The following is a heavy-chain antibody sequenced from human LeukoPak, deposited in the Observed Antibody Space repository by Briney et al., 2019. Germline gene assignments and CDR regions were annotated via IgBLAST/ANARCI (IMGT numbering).Heavy chain of an antibody. D-gene: IGHD3-22*01. CDR2: IYPRDSDT. V-gene: IGHV5-51*01. Sequence: GESLKISCEGSGYSFVTYWIAWARQMPGKGLEFMGIIYPRDSDTRYSPSFQGQVTISADESISTAYLKWSRLKASDTATYFCASSSGPEYHFDYWGPGTLLTVSS. J-gene: IGHJ4*02. CDR1: GYSFVTYW. CDR3: ASSSGPEYHFDY.